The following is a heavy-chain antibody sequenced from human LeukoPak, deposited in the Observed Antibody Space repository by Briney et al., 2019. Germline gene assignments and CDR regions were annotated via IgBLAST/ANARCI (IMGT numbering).Heavy chain of an antibody. J-gene: IGHJ6*02. CDR3: ARDRGIYGMDV. Sequence: SETLSLTCTASGCSISSYYWSWIRQPAGNGLEWIGRIYTSGSTNYNPSLKSRVTMSVDTSTNQFSLKLSSVTAADTAVYYCARDRGIYGMDVWGQGTMVTVSS. CDR2: IYTSGST. V-gene: IGHV4-4*07. D-gene: IGHD3-10*01. CDR1: GCSISSYY.